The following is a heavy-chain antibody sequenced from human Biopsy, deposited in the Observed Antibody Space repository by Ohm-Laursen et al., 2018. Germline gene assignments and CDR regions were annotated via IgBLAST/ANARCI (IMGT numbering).Heavy chain of an antibody. Sequence: SLRLSCAASGFTFNSHEMNWVRQAPGKGLEWISYITGSSSTIYYADSVKGRFTISRDNAKNSLYLQRNSLRAEDTAVYYCTRLAYYYYYGIDVWGQGTTVTVSS. V-gene: IGHV3-48*03. CDR2: ITGSSSTI. J-gene: IGHJ6*02. D-gene: IGHD2-21*01. CDR1: GFTFNSHE. CDR3: TRLAYYYYYGIDV.